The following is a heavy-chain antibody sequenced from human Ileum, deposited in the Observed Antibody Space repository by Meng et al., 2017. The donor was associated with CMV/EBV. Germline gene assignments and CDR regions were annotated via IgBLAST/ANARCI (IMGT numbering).Heavy chain of an antibody. V-gene: IGHV3-74*01. D-gene: IGHD1-20*01. J-gene: IGHJ5*02. CDR1: GFTFNRYW. CDR3: VRGGDNWNRDYWFDP. CDR2: INGDGGGT. Sequence: GESLKISCAASGFTFNRYWMHWVRQAPGKGLVWVSRINGDGGGTYYADSVKGRFTISRDNAKNTVYLQMISLRVEDTAVYYCVRGGDNWNRDYWFDPWGQGARVTGYS.